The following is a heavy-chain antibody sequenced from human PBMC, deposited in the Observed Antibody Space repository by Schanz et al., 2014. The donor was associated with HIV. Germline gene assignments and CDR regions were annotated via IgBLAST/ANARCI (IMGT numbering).Heavy chain of an antibody. CDR3: ARSRYGDHPYYFDL. CDR1: GGSFSSYA. D-gene: IGHD2-21*02. V-gene: IGHV1-8*02. Sequence: QVQLVQSGAEVKKPGSSVKVSCKASGGSFSSYAINWVRQATGQGLEWMGWMNPNSGNTGYAQKFQGRVTMTTDTSTSTAYMDLRSLRSDDTAVYYCARSRYGDHPYYFDLWGQGTPVAVS. J-gene: IGHJ4*02. CDR2: MNPNSGNT.